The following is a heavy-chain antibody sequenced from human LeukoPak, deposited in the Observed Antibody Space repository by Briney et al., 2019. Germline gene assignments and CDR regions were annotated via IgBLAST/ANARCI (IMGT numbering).Heavy chain of an antibody. CDR1: GGSISSYY. D-gene: IGHD3-22*01. V-gene: IGHV4-4*07. CDR3: ARGDSSGSFDY. CDR2: VYTNGNT. Sequence: SETLSLTCTVSGGSISSYYWSWIWQPAGKGLEWIGRVYTNGNTNYNPSFKSRVTMSVDTSKNRFSLKLSSVTAADTAVYYCARGDSSGSFDYWGQGTLVTVSS. J-gene: IGHJ4*02.